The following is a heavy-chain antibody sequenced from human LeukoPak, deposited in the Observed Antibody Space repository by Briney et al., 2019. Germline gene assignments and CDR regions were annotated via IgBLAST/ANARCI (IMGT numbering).Heavy chain of an antibody. V-gene: IGHV3-48*04. CDR1: GFTFSSYW. D-gene: IGHD1-26*01. CDR3: ARLWEGDY. CDR2: ISSGGSTI. J-gene: IGHJ4*02. Sequence: PGGSLRLSCAASGFTFSSYWMNWVRQAPGKGLEWVSYISSGGSTIYHADSVKGRFTISRDNAKNSLYLQMNSLRAEDTAVYYCARLWEGDYWGQGTLVTVSS.